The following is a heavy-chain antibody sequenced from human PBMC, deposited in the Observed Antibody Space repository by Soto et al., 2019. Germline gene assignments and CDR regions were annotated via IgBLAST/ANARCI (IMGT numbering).Heavy chain of an antibody. CDR3: ARAPNAYNYRYYGLDV. J-gene: IGHJ6*02. D-gene: IGHD2-2*01. CDR2: IYYSGNT. Sequence: SETLSLTCVVSGGSISSYYWSWIRQPPGKGLECIGYIYYSGNTKYNPSFESRVTISVDMSKNQFSLKLRSVTAADTAVYYCARAPNAYNYRYYGLDVWGQGTTVTVSS. V-gene: IGHV4-59*01. CDR1: GGSISSYY.